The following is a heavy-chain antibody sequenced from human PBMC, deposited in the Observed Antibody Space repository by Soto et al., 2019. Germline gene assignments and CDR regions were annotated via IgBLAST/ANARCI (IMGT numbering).Heavy chain of an antibody. J-gene: IGHJ4*02. CDR2: ISYDGSNK. Sequence: QVQLVESGGGVVQPGRSLRLSCAASGFTFSSYAMHWVRQAPGKGLEWVAVISYDGSNKYYADSVKGRFTISRDNSKNPLELQMNSLRAEDTAVYYCARQSFDSSGYFTWGYFDYWGQGTLVTVSS. CDR3: ARQSFDSSGYFTWGYFDY. V-gene: IGHV3-30-3*01. CDR1: GFTFSSYA. D-gene: IGHD3-22*01.